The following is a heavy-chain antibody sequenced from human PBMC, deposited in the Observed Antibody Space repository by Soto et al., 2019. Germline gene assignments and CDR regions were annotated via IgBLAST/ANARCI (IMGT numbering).Heavy chain of an antibody. V-gene: IGHV4-61*08. CDR1: GGSVSSGDYF. CDR2: IYYSGST. J-gene: IGHJ6*02. D-gene: IGHD2-15*01. CDR3: ARSPNYCYYGLDV. Sequence: PSETLSLTCTVSGGSVSSGDYFWSWLRQSPGKRLEWIAYIYYSGSTNYNPSLKSRATISVDTSKSQVSMTLTSMTAADAALYYCARSPNYCYYGLDVWGQGPAVTVYS.